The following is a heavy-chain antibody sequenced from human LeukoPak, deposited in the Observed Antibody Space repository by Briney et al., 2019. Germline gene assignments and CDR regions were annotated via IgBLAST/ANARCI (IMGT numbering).Heavy chain of an antibody. V-gene: IGHV4-4*07. CDR3: ARGPYGSGSYGVDN. D-gene: IGHD3-10*01. CDR1: GGSISGLY. CDR2: IYNSDNT. J-gene: IGHJ4*02. Sequence: PSETLSLTCSVSGGSISGLYWSWIRQPAGKGLEWIGRIYNSDNTNYNPSLKSRVTMSIVTSKSQISLELSSVTAADTAVYYCARGPYGSGSYGVDNWGQGILVTVSS.